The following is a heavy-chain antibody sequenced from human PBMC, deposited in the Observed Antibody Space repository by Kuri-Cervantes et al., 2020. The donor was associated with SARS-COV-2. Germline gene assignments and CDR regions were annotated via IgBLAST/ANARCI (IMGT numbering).Heavy chain of an antibody. CDR1: GFSLSNARMG. D-gene: IGHD1-1*01. Sequence: SGPTLVKPTETLTLTCTVSGFSLSNARMGVSWIRQPPGKALEWLAHIFSSDEKSYSTSLKSRLTISKDTSKSQVVLTMTNMDPVDTATYYCARMDWNDVQAGGLAYWGQGTLVTVSS. CDR3: ARMDWNDVQAGGLAY. J-gene: IGHJ4*02. CDR2: IFSSDEK. V-gene: IGHV2-26*01.